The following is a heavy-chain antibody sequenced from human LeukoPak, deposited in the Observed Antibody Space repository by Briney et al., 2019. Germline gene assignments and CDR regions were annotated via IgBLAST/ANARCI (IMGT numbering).Heavy chain of an antibody. CDR2: ISGSGGTT. Sequence: GGSLRLSCKASGFSFSLYAMSWVRQAPGKGLEWVSTISGSGGTTYYADSVKGRFTISRHNSKNTLYLQMNSLRAEDTAVYYCAREATVTPGNVNWFDPWGQGTLVTVSS. D-gene: IGHD4-17*01. V-gene: IGHV3-23*01. J-gene: IGHJ5*02. CDR1: GFSFSLYA. CDR3: AREATVTPGNVNWFDP.